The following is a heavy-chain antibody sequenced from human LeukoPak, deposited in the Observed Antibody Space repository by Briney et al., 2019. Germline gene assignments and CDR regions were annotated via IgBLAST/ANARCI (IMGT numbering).Heavy chain of an antibody. J-gene: IGHJ5*02. CDR3: ARVLVTAYGNWFDP. CDR2: ISSTAATT. CDR1: GFTFSRYA. D-gene: IGHD2-21*02. V-gene: IGHV3-23*01. Sequence: GPSLRLSCEVSGFTFSRYAMSWVRQAPGKGLEWVSAISSTAATTYYADSVKGRFTISRDNSKNTLYLQMNSLKAEDTAVYYCARVLVTAYGNWFDPWGQGTLVTVSS.